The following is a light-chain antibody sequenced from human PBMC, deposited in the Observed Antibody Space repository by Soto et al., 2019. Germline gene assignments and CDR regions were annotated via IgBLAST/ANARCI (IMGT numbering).Light chain of an antibody. V-gene: IGLV2-14*01. CDR3: SSYTYTSTVV. Sequence: QSVLTQPASVSGSPGQSITISCTGTSSDVGGYNYVSWYQQHPGKAPKLMIYDVSSRPSGVSNRFSGSKSGNTASLTISGLQAEDEADYYCSSYTYTSTVVFGGGTKVTVL. J-gene: IGLJ2*01. CDR1: SSDVGGYNY. CDR2: DVS.